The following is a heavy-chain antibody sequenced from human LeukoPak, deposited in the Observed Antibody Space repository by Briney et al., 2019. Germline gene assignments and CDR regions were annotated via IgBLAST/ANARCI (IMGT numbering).Heavy chain of an antibody. CDR3: TTHTTTMGNFDY. J-gene: IGHJ4*02. CDR1: GFSFGSHW. D-gene: IGHD4-23*01. Sequence: GGSLRLSXAASGFSFGSHWMHWVRQSPGKGLVWVSRINSYGSSTLYVDSVKGRFTISRDNAKNTLYLQMNSLRAEDTAVYYCTTHTTTMGNFDYWGQGTLVTVSS. CDR2: INSYGSST. V-gene: IGHV3-74*01.